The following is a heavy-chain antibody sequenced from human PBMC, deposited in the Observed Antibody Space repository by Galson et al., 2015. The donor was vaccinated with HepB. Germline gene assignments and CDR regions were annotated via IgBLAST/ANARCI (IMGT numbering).Heavy chain of an antibody. V-gene: IGHV3-23*01. D-gene: IGHD4-17*01. CDR3: AKETLGTYGFFDY. Sequence: SLRLSCAASGFTFRSYAMSWVRQAPGKGLEWVSSISGSGVTTYYADSVKGRFTISRDNSKNTLYLQMNSLRAEDTAVYYCAKETLGTYGFFDYWGQGTLVTVSS. CDR1: GFTFRSYA. CDR2: ISGSGVTT. J-gene: IGHJ4*02.